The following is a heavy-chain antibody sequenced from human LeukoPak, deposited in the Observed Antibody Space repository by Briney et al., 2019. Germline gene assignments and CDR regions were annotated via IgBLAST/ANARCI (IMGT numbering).Heavy chain of an antibody. D-gene: IGHD3-16*01. Sequence: GASVKVSCKASGYTFTSYAMNWVRQAPGQGLEWMGWINTNTGNPTYAQGFTGRFVFSLDTSVSTAYLQISSLKAEDTAVYYCARVLGEPPRIGMDVWGQGTTVTVSS. CDR2: INTNTGNP. J-gene: IGHJ6*02. V-gene: IGHV7-4-1*02. CDR1: GYTFTSYA. CDR3: ARVLGEPPRIGMDV.